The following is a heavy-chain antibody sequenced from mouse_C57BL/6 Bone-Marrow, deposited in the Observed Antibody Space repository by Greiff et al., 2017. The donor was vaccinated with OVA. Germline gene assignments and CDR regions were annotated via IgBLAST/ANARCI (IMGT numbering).Heavy chain of an antibody. V-gene: IGHV1-81*01. CDR2: IYPRSGNT. Sequence: VQLQQSGAELARPGASVKLSCKASGYTFTSYGISWVKQRTGQGLEWIGEIYPRSGNTYYNEKFKGKATLTADKSSSTAYMELRSLTSEDSAVYFCARSYYDLVYFDYWGQGTTLTVSS. D-gene: IGHD2-4*01. J-gene: IGHJ2*01. CDR1: GYTFTSYG. CDR3: ARSYYDLVYFDY.